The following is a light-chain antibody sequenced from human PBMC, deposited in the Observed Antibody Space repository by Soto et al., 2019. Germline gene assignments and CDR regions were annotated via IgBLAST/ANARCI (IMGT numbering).Light chain of an antibody. J-gene: IGKJ4*01. CDR3: QQYNNWPLT. CDR2: GAS. Sequence: EIVMTQSPATLYVSPGERATISCRASQSVSSNLACYQQKPGQAPRLLIYGASTRATGIPARFSGSGSGTEFTLTISSLQSEDFAVYYCQQYNNWPLTFGGGTKVEIK. CDR1: QSVSSN. V-gene: IGKV3-15*01.